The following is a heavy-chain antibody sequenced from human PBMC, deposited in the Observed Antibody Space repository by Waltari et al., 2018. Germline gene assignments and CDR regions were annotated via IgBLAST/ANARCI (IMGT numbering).Heavy chain of an antibody. CDR1: GVTLTSYT. CDR3: AKDEGNRRAPTFGMDV. Sequence: EMQLLASGGGLAQPGGSVRVSCAASGVTLTSYTLNWVRQAPGRGLEWLSLLSGSGLIDYADSVKGRFTISRDTSKNTVYLQMDSLRAEDTAIYYCAKDEGNRRAPTFGMDVWGRGTTVIVS. V-gene: IGHV3-23*01. D-gene: IGHD3-10*01. CDR2: LSGSGLI. J-gene: IGHJ6*02.